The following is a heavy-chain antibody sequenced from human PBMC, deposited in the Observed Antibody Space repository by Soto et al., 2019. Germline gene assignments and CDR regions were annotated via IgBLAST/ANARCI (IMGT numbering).Heavy chain of an antibody. CDR2: IIPIFGTA. D-gene: IGHD6-6*01. V-gene: IGHV1-69*12. CDR3: AGHTDSSSSGQGFDY. Sequence: QVQLVQSGAEVKKPGSSVKVSCKASGGTFSSYAISWVRQAPGQGLEWMGGIIPIFGTANYAQKFQGRVTIXXDXSXXTAYMELSSLRPEDTAVYYGAGHTDSSSSGQGFDYWGQGTLVTVSS. J-gene: IGHJ4*02. CDR1: GGTFSSYA.